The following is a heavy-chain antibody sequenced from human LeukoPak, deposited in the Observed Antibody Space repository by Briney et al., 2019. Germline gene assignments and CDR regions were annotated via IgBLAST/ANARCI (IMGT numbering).Heavy chain of an antibody. CDR1: GGTFSSYA. CDR2: IIPIFGTA. J-gene: IGHJ3*02. V-gene: IGHV1-69*13. Sequence: SVKVPCKASGGTFSSYAISWVRQAPGQGLEWMGGIIPIFGTANYAQKFQGRVTITAGESTSTAYMELSSLRSEDTAVYYCARVGLPDAFDIWGQGTMVTVSS. D-gene: IGHD5-12*01. CDR3: ARVGLPDAFDI.